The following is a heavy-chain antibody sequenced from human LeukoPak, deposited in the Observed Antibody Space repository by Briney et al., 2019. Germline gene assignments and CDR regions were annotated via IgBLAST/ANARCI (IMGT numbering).Heavy chain of an antibody. V-gene: IGHV4-34*01. Sequence: SGTLSLTCAVYGGSFTDYYWSWIRQPPGKGLEWIGEINHSGSTHYNPSLKSRVTISVDTSKNQFPLKLSSVTAADTAVYYCARGRQLGHALGYWGQGILVTVSS. D-gene: IGHD6-6*01. J-gene: IGHJ4*02. CDR3: ARGRQLGHALGY. CDR2: INHSGST. CDR1: GGSFTDYY.